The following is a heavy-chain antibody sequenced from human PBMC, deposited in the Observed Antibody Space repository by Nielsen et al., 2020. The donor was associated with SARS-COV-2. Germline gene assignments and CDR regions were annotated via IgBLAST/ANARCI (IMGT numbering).Heavy chain of an antibody. CDR2: ISSSSSYT. CDR3: ARGQGSWFDY. CDR1: GFTFSSYG. V-gene: IGHV3-21*05. Sequence: GESLKISCAASGFTFSSYGMHWVHQAPGKGLEWVSYISSSSSYTNYADSVKGRFTISRDNAKNSLYLQMNSLRAEDTAVYYCARGQGSWFDYWGQGTLVTVSS. D-gene: IGHD6-13*01. J-gene: IGHJ4*02.